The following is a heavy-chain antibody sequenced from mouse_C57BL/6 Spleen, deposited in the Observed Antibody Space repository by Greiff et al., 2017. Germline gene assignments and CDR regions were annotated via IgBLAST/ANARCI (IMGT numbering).Heavy chain of an antibody. CDR1: GYTFTSYT. Sequence: QVQLQQSGAELARPGASVKMSCKASGYTFTSYTMHWVKQRPGQGLEWIGDINPSSGYTKYNQKFKDKATLTADKSSSTAYMQLSSLTSEDSAVYYCARSAYYSNLDYWGQGTTLTVSS. V-gene: IGHV1-4*01. CDR2: INPSSGYT. D-gene: IGHD2-5*01. CDR3: ARSAYYSNLDY. J-gene: IGHJ2*01.